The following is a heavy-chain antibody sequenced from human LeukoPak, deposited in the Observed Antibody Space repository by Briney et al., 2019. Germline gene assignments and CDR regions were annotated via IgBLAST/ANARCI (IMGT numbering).Heavy chain of an antibody. CDR2: INSSSSTR. Sequence: GGSLRLSCAASGFTFSSHSMNWVRHAPGKGLQWVSYINSSSSTRSYADSVKGRFTISRDKAKNSLYLQMNSVRDENPAEYYCGRDTGDGSYDYWGQGTLVTVSS. CDR1: GFTFSSHS. CDR3: GRDTGDGSYDY. D-gene: IGHD1-26*01. J-gene: IGHJ4*02. V-gene: IGHV3-48*02.